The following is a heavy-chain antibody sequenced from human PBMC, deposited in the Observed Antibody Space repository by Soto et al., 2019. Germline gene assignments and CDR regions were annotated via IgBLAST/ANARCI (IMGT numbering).Heavy chain of an antibody. Sequence: QVQLVQPGAEGKNPGASVKVSCRASGSTFTVYAMHWVRQAPGQRLEWLGWINVGNGNTKYSQKFQGRVTINRDTSASTAYMELSSLRSEDTAVYYCATSYSGYDYHYYYGMDVWGQGTTVTVSS. D-gene: IGHD5-12*01. CDR2: INVGNGNT. CDR1: GSTFTVYA. J-gene: IGHJ6*02. CDR3: ATSYSGYDYHYYYGMDV. V-gene: IGHV1-3*01.